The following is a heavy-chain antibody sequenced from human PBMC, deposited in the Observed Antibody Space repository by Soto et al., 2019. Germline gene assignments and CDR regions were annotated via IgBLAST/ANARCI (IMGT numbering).Heavy chain of an antibody. CDR1: GFTFINYA. J-gene: IGHJ4*02. CDR3: AKDTYSSSWYF. V-gene: IGHV3-23*01. D-gene: IGHD6-13*01. Sequence: VGSLRLSCAGSGFTFINYAMPWVRQAPGKGLEWVSSISNRGSDTYYVDSVKGRFTISRDNSKNTLYLQMKSLRAEDTAVYYCAKDTYSSSWYFWGQGTLVTVSS. CDR2: ISNRGSDT.